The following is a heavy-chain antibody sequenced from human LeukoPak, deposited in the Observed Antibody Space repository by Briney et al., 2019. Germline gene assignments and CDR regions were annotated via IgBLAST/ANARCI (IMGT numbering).Heavy chain of an antibody. J-gene: IGHJ3*02. CDR2: IYYSGNT. V-gene: IGHV4-59*01. D-gene: IGHD2-15*01. Sequence: PSETLSLTCTVSGGSISSYYWSWIRQPPGKGLEWIGYIYYSGNTNYNPSLKSRVTISVDTSNNQFSLRLSSVTAADTAVYYCARSYCGGGSCGAFDIWGQGTMVTVSS. CDR1: GGSISSYY. CDR3: ARSYCGGGSCGAFDI.